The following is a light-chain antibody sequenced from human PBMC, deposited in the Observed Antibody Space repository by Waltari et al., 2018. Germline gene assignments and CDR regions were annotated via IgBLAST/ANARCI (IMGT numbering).Light chain of an antibody. CDR1: QSVNVA. J-gene: IGKJ1*01. CDR3: QHYLRLPVT. CDR2: HAS. V-gene: IGKV3-20*01. Sequence: EIVLTQSPGTVSLSPGEGATLSCRASQSVNVALAWYQQKPGQAPRRLIYHASDRATGIPDRLSGSGSGTDFSLTISRLEPEDFAVYYCQHYLRLPVTFGQGTKVEI.